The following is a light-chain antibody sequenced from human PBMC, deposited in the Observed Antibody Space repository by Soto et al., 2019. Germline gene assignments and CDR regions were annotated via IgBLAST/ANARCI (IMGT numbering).Light chain of an antibody. CDR2: KNN. J-gene: IGLJ3*02. Sequence: QSVLTQPPSASGTPGQRVTISCSGSSSKIGSNYVYWYQQLPGTAPKVLIYKNNQRPSGVPDRFSGSKSGTSASLAISGLRSEDEADYFCVGWDDSLSGWVFGGGTKLTVL. CDR1: SSKIGSNY. CDR3: VGWDDSLSGWV. V-gene: IGLV1-47*01.